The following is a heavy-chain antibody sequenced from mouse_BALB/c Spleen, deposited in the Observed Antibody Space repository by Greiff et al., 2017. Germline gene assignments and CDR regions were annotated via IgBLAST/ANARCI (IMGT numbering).Heavy chain of an antibody. J-gene: IGHJ4*01. D-gene: IGHD1-1*01. CDR3: ARGYGSRHYYAMDY. CDR2: IDPSDSET. Sequence: QVQLQQSGPQLVRPGASVKISCKASGYSFTSYWMHWVKQRPGQGLEWIGMIDPSDSETRLNQKFKDKATLTVDKSSSTAYMQLSSPTSEDSAVYYCARGYGSRHYYAMDYWGQGTSVTVSS. V-gene: IGHV1S126*01. CDR1: GYSFTSYW.